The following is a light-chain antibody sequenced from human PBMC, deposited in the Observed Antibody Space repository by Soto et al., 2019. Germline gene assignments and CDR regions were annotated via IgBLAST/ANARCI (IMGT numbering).Light chain of an antibody. V-gene: IGKV3-20*01. CDR1: QSVDIN. CDR2: GAS. Sequence: EIVMTQSPATLSVSPVERVTLSCRASQSVDINLAWYQQKPGQAPRLLIYGASNRATGIPDRFSGSGSGTDFTLTISRLEPEDFAVYYCQQYGSSPTFGQGTRLEIK. CDR3: QQYGSSPT. J-gene: IGKJ5*01.